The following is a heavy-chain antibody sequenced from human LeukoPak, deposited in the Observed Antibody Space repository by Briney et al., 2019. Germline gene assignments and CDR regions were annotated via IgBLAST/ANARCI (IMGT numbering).Heavy chain of an antibody. CDR1: GVTFSNYA. CDR2: ISGSGGNT. CDR3: AKNRQQLDY. D-gene: IGHD6-13*01. J-gene: IGHJ4*02. Sequence: GGSLRLSCAASGVTFSNYAMSWVRQAPGKGLEWVSTISGSGGNTYYADSVKGRFTISRDSSKNTLYLQMNSLRAEDTAVYYCAKNRQQLDYWGQGTLVTVSS. V-gene: IGHV3-23*01.